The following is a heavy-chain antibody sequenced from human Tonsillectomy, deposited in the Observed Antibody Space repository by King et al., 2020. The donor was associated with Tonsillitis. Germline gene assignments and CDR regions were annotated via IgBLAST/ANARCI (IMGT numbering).Heavy chain of an antibody. CDR3: AKDMYYDILTGYSAFDI. V-gene: IGHV3-23*03. CDR2: SDGGGSST. CDR1: GFTFSSYA. J-gene: IGHJ3*02. D-gene: IGHD3-9*01. Sequence: EVQLVESGGGLVQPGGSLRLSCAASGFTFSSYAMSWVRQAPGKGLEWVSLSDGGGSSTYYADSVKGRFTISRVNSRNTLYLQMNSLIAEDTAVYYCAKDMYYDILTGYSAFDILGQGTMVTVSS.